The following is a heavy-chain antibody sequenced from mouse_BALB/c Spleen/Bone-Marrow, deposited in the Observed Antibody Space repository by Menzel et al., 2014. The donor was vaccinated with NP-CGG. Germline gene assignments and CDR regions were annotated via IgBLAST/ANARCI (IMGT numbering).Heavy chain of an antibody. CDR3: TREGDSPFAY. V-gene: IGHV1S81*02. Sequence: FTSYYMYWVKQRPGQGLEWIGEINPSNGGTNFNEKFKSKATLTVDKSSSTAYMQLSSLTSEDSAVYYCTREGDSPFAYWGQGTLVTVSA. D-gene: IGHD2-13*01. CDR2: INPSNGGT. J-gene: IGHJ3*01. CDR1: FTSYY.